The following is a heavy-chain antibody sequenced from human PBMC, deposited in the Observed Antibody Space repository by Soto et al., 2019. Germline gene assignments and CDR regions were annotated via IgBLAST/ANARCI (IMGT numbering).Heavy chain of an antibody. Sequence: EVQLLESGGGLVQPGGSLRLSCAASGFTFSSYAMSWVRQAPGKGLEWVSTISFSGTNTHYSDSVEGQFTISRDNSKNTLYLQMNSLRGEDTAVYYCAKVGSGSYSAHSWGQGTLVTVSS. V-gene: IGHV3-23*01. CDR3: AKVGSGSYSAHS. D-gene: IGHD3-10*01. J-gene: IGHJ4*02. CDR2: ISFSGTNT. CDR1: GFTFSSYA.